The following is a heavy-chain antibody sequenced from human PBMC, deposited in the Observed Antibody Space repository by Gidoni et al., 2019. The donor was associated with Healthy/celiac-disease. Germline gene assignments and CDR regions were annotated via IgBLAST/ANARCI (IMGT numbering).Heavy chain of an antibody. CDR2: IYYSGST. CDR3: ARTNSGYDPRSSNFDF. V-gene: IGHV4-30-4*01. CDR1: GGSISSGDYY. Sequence: QVQLQESGPGLVKPSQTLSLTCTVSGGSISSGDYYWRWIRQPPGKGLEWIGYIYYSGSTYYNPSLKSRVTISVDTSKNQFSLKLSSVTAADTAVYYCARTNSGYDPRSSNFDFWGQGTLVTVSS. D-gene: IGHD5-12*01. J-gene: IGHJ4*02.